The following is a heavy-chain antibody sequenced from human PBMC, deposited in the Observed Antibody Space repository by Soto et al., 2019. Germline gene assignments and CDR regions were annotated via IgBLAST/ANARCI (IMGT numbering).Heavy chain of an antibody. J-gene: IGHJ3*02. CDR2: ISAYNGNT. CDR1: GYTFINYA. CDR3: PRGGDSCHDEAFEI. Sequence: QAQLVQSGAEVKKPGASVKVSCKASGYTFINYAISWVRQAPGQGLEWMGWISAYNGNTNYAQNFQGRVTLTKDTSPTTVCMELAGLRVYDSAVYYFPRGGDSCHDEAFEIWGQGTMVTVSS. V-gene: IGHV1-18*01. D-gene: IGHD5-12*01.